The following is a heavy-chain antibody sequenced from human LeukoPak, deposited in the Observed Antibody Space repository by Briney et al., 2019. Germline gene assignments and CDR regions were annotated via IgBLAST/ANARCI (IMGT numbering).Heavy chain of an antibody. V-gene: IGHV3-15*01. CDR1: GLTFSNVW. CDR3: TTLSVPVDY. CDR2: IKTKTDGGTT. J-gene: IGHJ4*02. Sequence: GGSLRLSCAASGLTFSNVWMSCVRQAPGKGLEWVGRIKTKTDGGTTDYAAPVKGRFTISRDDSKDTLYLQMNSLKTEDTAVYYCTTLSVPVDYWGQGALVTVSS. D-gene: IGHD2-2*01.